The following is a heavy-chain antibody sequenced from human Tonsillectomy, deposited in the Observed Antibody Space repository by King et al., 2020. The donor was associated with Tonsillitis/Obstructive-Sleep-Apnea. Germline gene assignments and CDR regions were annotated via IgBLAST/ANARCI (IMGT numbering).Heavy chain of an antibody. J-gene: IGHJ4*02. CDR3: ARDQALGYCSSTSCSQIDY. V-gene: IGHV3-33*01. CDR2: IWYDGSNK. Sequence: VQLVESGGGVVQPGRSLRLSCAASGFTFSDYSMYWVRQAPGKGLEWGAVIWYDGSNKYSVDSVEGRFTLSRDNSKNTLYLQMNNLRADDTAVYYWARDQALGYCSSTSCSQIDYWGQGTLVTVSS. CDR1: GFTFSDYS. D-gene: IGHD2-2*01.